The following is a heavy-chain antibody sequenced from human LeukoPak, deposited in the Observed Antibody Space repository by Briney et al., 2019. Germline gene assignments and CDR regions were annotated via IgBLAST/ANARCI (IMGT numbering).Heavy chain of an antibody. CDR1: GYTFTSYD. V-gene: IGHV1-8*01. Sequence: ASVKVSCKASGYTFTSYDINWVRQATGQGLEWMGRMNPNSGNTGYAQKFQGRVTMTRNTSISTAYMELSSLRSEDTAVYYCARGHDYGDYLDYWGQGTLVTVSS. D-gene: IGHD4-17*01. CDR3: ARGHDYGDYLDY. J-gene: IGHJ4*02. CDR2: MNPNSGNT.